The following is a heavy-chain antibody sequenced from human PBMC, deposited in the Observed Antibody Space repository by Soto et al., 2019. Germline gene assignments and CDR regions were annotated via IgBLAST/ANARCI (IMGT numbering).Heavy chain of an antibody. CDR2: ISYDGSNK. J-gene: IGHJ6*03. D-gene: IGHD5-18*01. Sequence: QVQLVESGGGVVQPGRSLRLSCAASGFTFSSYAMHWVRQAPGKGLEWVAVISYDGSNKYYADSVKGRFTISRDNSKNTLYLQMNSLRAADTAVYYCARVSEVDTALVTRVYYYYYMDVWGKGPTVTVSS. CDR1: GFTFSSYA. CDR3: ARVSEVDTALVTRVYYYYYMDV. V-gene: IGHV3-30-3*01.